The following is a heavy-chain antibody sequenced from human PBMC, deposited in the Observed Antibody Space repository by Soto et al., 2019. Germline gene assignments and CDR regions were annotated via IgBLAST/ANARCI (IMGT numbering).Heavy chain of an antibody. J-gene: IGHJ4*02. CDR1: GGSISSGCFY. CDR3: SGGRGGYFDY. CDR2: IYYSGST. V-gene: IGHV4-31*03. D-gene: IGHD2-15*01. Sequence: QVQLQESGPGLAKPSQTLSLTCTVSGGSISSGCFYWSWIRQHPGKGLEWIGYIYYSGSTYYNPSLRSRVTISLDTSKNEFFLKVTSVTAADTAVYYCSGGRGGYFDYWGQGTLVTVSS.